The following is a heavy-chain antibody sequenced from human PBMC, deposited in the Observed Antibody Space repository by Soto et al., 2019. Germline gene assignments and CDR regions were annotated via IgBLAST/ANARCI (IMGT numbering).Heavy chain of an antibody. D-gene: IGHD5-12*01. CDR2: ISYDGTNK. V-gene: IGHV3-30*18. J-gene: IGHJ4*02. CDR1: GFTFSSYG. Sequence: QVQLVESGGGVVQPGRSLRLSCADSGFTFSSYGMHWVRQAPGKGLEWVAVISYDGTNKYYADSVKGRFTISRDNSKNTLYLQMKSLRTEDTAKYYCAKGPPYSGYPRFDFWGQGTLVTVSS. CDR3: AKGPPYSGYPRFDF.